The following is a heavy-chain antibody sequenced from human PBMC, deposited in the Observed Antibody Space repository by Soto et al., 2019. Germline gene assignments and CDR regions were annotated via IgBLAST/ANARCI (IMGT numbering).Heavy chain of an antibody. Sequence: GGSLRLSCAASGFTFSSYAMSWVRQAPGKGLEWVSAISGSGGSTYYADSVKGRFTISGDNSKNTLYLQMNSLRAEDTAVYYCAKDLGKVQPPPSWFDPWGQGTLVTVSS. CDR2: ISGSGGST. J-gene: IGHJ5*02. D-gene: IGHD3-16*01. CDR3: AKDLGKVQPPPSWFDP. V-gene: IGHV3-23*01. CDR1: GFTFSSYA.